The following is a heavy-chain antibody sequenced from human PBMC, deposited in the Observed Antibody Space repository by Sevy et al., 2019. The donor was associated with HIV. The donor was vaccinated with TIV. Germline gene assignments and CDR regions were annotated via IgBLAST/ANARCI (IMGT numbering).Heavy chain of an antibody. Sequence: GGSLRLSCAASGFTVSSNYMSWVRQAPGKGLEWVSVIYSGGSTYYADSVKGRFTISRDNSKNTLYLKMNSLRAEDTAVYYCARDREAAAGTPYYYYMDVWGKGTTVTVSS. V-gene: IGHV3-53*01. J-gene: IGHJ6*03. D-gene: IGHD6-13*01. CDR3: ARDREAAAGTPYYYYMDV. CDR1: GFTVSSNY. CDR2: IYSGGST.